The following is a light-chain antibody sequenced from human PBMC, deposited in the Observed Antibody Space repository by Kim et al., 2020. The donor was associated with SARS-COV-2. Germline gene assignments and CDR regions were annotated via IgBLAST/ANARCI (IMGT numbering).Light chain of an antibody. V-gene: IGKV3-20*01. Sequence: PGERAALSCRAMESVTSTSLAWYQQKPGQAPRLLIYGGSSRATGIPERFSGRGSGTDFTLTIDRLEPEDFAVYYCQHFRRSPWTFGQGTKVDIK. CDR2: GGS. CDR1: ESVTSTS. J-gene: IGKJ1*01. CDR3: QHFRRSPWT.